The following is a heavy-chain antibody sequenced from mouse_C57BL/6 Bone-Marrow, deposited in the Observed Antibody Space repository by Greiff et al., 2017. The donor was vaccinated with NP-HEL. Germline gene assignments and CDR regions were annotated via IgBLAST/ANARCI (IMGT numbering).Heavy chain of an antibody. J-gene: IGHJ3*01. CDR1: GYTFTDYY. Sequence: VQLQQSGPELVKPGASVKISCKASGYTFTDYYMNWVKQSHGKSLEWIGDINPNNGGTSYNQKFKGKATLTVDKSSSTAYMELRSLTSEDSAVYYWARGGWDGGFAYWGQGTLVTVSA. D-gene: IGHD4-1*01. CDR2: INPNNGGT. CDR3: ARGGWDGGFAY. V-gene: IGHV1-26*01.